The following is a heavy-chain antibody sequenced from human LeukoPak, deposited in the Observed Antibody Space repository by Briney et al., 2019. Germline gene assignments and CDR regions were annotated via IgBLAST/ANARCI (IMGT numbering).Heavy chain of an antibody. CDR1: GFIVSSNY. J-gene: IGHJ5*02. D-gene: IGHD1-26*01. CDR2: IYSGGTT. CDR3: AREVGATRGLDP. V-gene: IGHV3-53*01. Sequence: GGSLRLFCAASGFIVSSNYMSWVRQAPGKGLEWVSIIYSGGTTYYAASVKSRFTISRDTSKNTLYLQMNSLRAEDTAVYYCAREVGATRGLDPWGQGTLVTVSS.